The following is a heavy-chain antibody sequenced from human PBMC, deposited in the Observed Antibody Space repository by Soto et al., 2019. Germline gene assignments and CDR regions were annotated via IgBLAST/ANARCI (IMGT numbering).Heavy chain of an antibody. D-gene: IGHD2-21*02. CDR1: GYIFTNYA. Sequence: GASVKVSCKASGYIFTNYAIHWVRQAPGQRLEWVGWINVGTGNTKYSQNFQGRVTITRDTSATTAYMELSSLRSEDTAVYYCARGAGYCSGDCWNDYYYDMDVRGQGTTVTVSS. CDR2: INVGTGNT. V-gene: IGHV1-3*01. J-gene: IGHJ6*02. CDR3: ARGAGYCSGDCWNDYYYDMDV.